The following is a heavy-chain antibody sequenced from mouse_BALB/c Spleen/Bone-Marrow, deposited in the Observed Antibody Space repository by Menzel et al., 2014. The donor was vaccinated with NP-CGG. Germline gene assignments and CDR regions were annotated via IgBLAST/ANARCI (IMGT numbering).Heavy chain of an antibody. CDR1: GYVFSSSW. CDR2: IYPGGGDT. J-gene: IGHJ3*01. D-gene: IGHD1-1*01. CDR3: ARTYGSSFFAY. Sequence: VKLMESGPELVKSGASVKISCKASGYVFSSSWMNWVKQRPGQGLEWIGRIYPGGGDTNYNGKFKGKATLTADKSSSTAYMQLSNLTSVDSAVYFCARTYGSSFFAYWGQGTLVTVSA. V-gene: IGHV1-82*01.